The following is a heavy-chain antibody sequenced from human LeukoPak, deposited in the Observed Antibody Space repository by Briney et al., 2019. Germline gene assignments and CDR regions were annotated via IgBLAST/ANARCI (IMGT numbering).Heavy chain of an antibody. D-gene: IGHD5-24*01. CDR2: ISAYNGNT. Sequence: ASVKVSCRTSGYTFTNYGINWVRQAPGQGLEWMGWISAYNGNTNYAQRFQGRVTMTTDTSTSTAYMDLRSLRSDDTAVYYCARDPRTEDGYNLRGFDYWGQGTLVTVSS. J-gene: IGHJ4*02. CDR3: ARDPRTEDGYNLRGFDY. CDR1: GYTFTNYG. V-gene: IGHV1-18*01.